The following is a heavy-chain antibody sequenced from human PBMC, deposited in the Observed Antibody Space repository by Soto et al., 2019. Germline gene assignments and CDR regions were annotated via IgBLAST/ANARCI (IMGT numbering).Heavy chain of an antibody. Sequence: ASVKVSCKAYGYTFTGYYMHWVRQAPGQGLEWMGWINPNSGGTNYAQKFQGRVTMTRDTPISTAYMELSRLRSDDTAVYYCARLGPTQHSATPWGQGTLVTVSS. CDR2: INPNSGGT. CDR3: ARLGPTQHSATP. D-gene: IGHD1-1*01. V-gene: IGHV1-2*02. J-gene: IGHJ5*02. CDR1: GYTFTGYY.